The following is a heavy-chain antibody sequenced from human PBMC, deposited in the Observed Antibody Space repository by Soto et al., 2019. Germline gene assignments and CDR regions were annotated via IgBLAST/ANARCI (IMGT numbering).Heavy chain of an antibody. V-gene: IGHV4-59*11. CDR3: ARGGGGSGRQDFDY. CDR1: GVSISSHY. J-gene: IGHJ4*02. CDR2: INYSGNT. D-gene: IGHD3-10*01. Sequence: SDTLSLTCTVSGVSISSHYWNWIRQPPGKGLEWIGYINYSGNTNYNPSLKSRVTISLDTSKNQFCLKLSSVTAADTAVYYCARGGGGSGRQDFDYWGQGNMVTVSS.